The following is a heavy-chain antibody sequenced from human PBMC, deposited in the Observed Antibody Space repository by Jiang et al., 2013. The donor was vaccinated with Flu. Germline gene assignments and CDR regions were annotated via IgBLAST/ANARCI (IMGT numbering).Heavy chain of an antibody. CDR1: GYTFTGYY. CDR2: INPNSGGT. D-gene: IGHD6-13*01. Sequence: VQLVESGAEVKKPGASVKVSCKASGYTFTGYYMHWVRQAPGQGLEWMGWINPNSGGTNYAQKFQGRVTMTRDTSISTAYMELSRLRSDDTAVYYCARGRSYRSSWQPLLFWGQGTLVTVSS. J-gene: IGHJ4*02. V-gene: IGHV1-2*02. CDR3: ARGRSYRSSWQPLLF.